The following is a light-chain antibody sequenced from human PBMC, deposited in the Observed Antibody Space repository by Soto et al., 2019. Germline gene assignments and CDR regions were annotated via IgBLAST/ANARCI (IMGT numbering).Light chain of an antibody. CDR1: RSNIGAGYD. CDR2: SFN. V-gene: IGLV1-40*01. CDR3: QSYDDSLSGSGV. J-gene: IGLJ1*01. Sequence: QSSFAQPPSVSGAPGQTVPISCTGSRSNIGAGYDIHWYQFLPGTAPKLLLYSFNKRPSGIPDRFSGSKSGTSASLAITGLQPEDEADYYCQSYDDSLSGSGVFGTGTKVTVL.